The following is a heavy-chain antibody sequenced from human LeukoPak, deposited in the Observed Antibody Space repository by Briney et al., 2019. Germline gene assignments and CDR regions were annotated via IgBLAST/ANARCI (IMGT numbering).Heavy chain of an antibody. V-gene: IGHV4-34*01. Sequence: SETLSLTCAVYGGSFSGYYWSWIRQPPGKGLEWIGEINHSGSTNYNPSLKSRVTISVDTSKNQFSLKLSSVTAADTAVYYCAREVVGATPPAFYIWGQGTMVTVSS. J-gene: IGHJ3*02. CDR1: GGSFSGYY. CDR3: AREVVGATPPAFYI. CDR2: INHSGST. D-gene: IGHD1-26*01.